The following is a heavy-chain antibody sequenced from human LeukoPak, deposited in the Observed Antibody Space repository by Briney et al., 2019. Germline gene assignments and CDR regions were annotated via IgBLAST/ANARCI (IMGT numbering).Heavy chain of an antibody. CDR1: GFIFNDFW. D-gene: IGHD3-22*01. CDR2: ISGSGGST. CDR3: AKETQDITMIAPSFDP. Sequence: GGSLRLSCTASGFIFNDFWMSWVRQAPGKGLEWVSAISGSGGSTYYADSVKGRFTISRDNSKNTLYLQMNSLRAEDTAVYYCAKETQDITMIAPSFDPWGQGTLVTVSS. J-gene: IGHJ5*02. V-gene: IGHV3-23*01.